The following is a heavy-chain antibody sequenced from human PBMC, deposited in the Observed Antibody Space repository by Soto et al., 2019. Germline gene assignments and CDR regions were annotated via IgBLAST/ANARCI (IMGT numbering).Heavy chain of an antibody. V-gene: IGHV4-4*07. Sequence: SETLSLTCTVSGGSMSSYYWTWIRQPAGKGLEWIGRVYSSGGTHYNPSLKSRVTISLDTSKNQFSLRLLSVTDADTAVYYCARGQRFSDWFDPWFQGTLVTVSS. J-gene: IGHJ5*02. CDR3: ARGQRFSDWFDP. D-gene: IGHD3-3*01. CDR2: VYSSGGT. CDR1: GGSMSSYY.